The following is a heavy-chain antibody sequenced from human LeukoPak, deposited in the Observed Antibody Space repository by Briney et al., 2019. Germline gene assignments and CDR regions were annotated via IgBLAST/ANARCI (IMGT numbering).Heavy chain of an antibody. V-gene: IGHV1-46*01. CDR1: GYTFTSYY. CDR3: ASGRTTPNESGTTGY. D-gene: IGHD1-7*01. Sequence: GASVKVSCKASGYTFTSYYMHWVRQAPGQGLGWMGIINPSGGSTSYAQKFQGRVTMTRDTSTSTVYMELSSLRSEDTAVYYCASGRTTPNESGTTGYWGQGTLVTVSS. J-gene: IGHJ4*02. CDR2: INPSGGST.